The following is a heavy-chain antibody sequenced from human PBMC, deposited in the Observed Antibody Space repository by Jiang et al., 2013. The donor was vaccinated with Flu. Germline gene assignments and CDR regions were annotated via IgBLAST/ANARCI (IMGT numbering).Heavy chain of an antibody. V-gene: IGHV3-30*02. CDR3: ALLSSFESNWKNGHFDY. D-gene: IGHD1-20*01. Sequence: GVVQPGGSLRLSCAVSGLIFRNFGFHWVRQAPGKGLDWVALILSDGTTKYNGDSVRGRFTFSRDNSKNTVYLQMNNLRADDTAVYHCALLSSFESNWKNGHFDYWGHGTLVTVSS. CDR1: GLIFRNFG. J-gene: IGHJ4*01. CDR2: ILSDGTTK.